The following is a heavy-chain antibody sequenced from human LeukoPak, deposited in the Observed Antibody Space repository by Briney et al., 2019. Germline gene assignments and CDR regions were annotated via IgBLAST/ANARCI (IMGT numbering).Heavy chain of an antibody. D-gene: IGHD3-9*01. J-gene: IGHJ4*02. CDR1: GFTFSSYA. Sequence: GGSLRLSCAASGFTFSSYATSWVRHAPGKGLEWVSAISGSGGSTYYADSVKGRFTISRDNSKNTLYLQMNSLRAEDTAVYYCAKSRILRYFDWAGDYWGQGTLVTVSS. CDR2: ISGSGGST. V-gene: IGHV3-23*01. CDR3: AKSRILRYFDWAGDY.